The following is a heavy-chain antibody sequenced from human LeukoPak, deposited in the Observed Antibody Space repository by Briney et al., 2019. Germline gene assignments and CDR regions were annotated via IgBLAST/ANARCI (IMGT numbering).Heavy chain of an antibody. CDR3: AKGSQQLVIDY. V-gene: IGHV3-30*18. Sequence: GGSLRLSCAASGFTFSSSGMHWVRQAPGKGLEWVAVISYDGSNKYYADSVKGRFTISRDNSKNTLYLQMNSLRAEDTAVYYCAKGSQQLVIDYWGQGTLVTVSS. CDR1: GFTFSSSG. CDR2: ISYDGSNK. D-gene: IGHD6-13*01. J-gene: IGHJ4*02.